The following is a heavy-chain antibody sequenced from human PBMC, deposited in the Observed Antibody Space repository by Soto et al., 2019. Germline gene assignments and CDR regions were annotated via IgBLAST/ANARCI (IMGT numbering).Heavy chain of an antibody. V-gene: IGHV4-38-2*01. CDR3: ARSYQLLLGWFDP. CDR1: GYSISSGSY. CDR2: IFHSGNT. D-gene: IGHD2-2*01. Sequence: SETLSLTCAVSGYSISSGSYWAWIRQSPGKGLEWLGSIFHSGNTYYNPSLESRVTISADTSKNQFSLKVNSVSAADTAVYYRARSYQLLLGWFDPWGQGTLVTVSS. J-gene: IGHJ5*02.